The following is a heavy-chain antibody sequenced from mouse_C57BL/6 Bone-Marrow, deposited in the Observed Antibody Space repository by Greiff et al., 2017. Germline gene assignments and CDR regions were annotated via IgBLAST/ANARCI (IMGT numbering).Heavy chain of an antibody. CDR2: IDPSDSET. CDR1: GYTFTSYW. D-gene: IGHD2-1*01. CDR3: ARGHYGNYLWYFDV. V-gene: IGHV1-52*01. Sequence: VQLQQPGAELVRPGSSVKLSCKASGYTFTSYWMHWVKQRPIQGLEWIGNIDPSDSETHYNQKFKDKATLTVDKSSSTAYMQLSSLTSDDSAVYYCARGHYGNYLWYFDVWGTGTTVTVSS. J-gene: IGHJ1*03.